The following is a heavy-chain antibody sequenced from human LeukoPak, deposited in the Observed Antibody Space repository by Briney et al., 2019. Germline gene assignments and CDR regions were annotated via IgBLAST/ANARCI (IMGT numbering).Heavy chain of an antibody. CDR1: AYSFTDYY. J-gene: IGHJ4*02. CDR3: ARGQPWLEAFDY. V-gene: IGHV1-2*02. CDR2: INPNSGVT. D-gene: IGHD6-19*01. Sequence: GASVKVSCKASAYSFTDYYMHWVRQAPGQGLEWMGWINPNSGVTHYPQKFQGRVTMTRDTSIRTAYMEVSSLRSDDTAVYYCARGQPWLEAFDYWGQGTLVTVSS.